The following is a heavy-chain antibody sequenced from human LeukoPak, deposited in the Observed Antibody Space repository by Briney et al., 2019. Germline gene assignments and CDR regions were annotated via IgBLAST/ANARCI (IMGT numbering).Heavy chain of an antibody. CDR3: AKCQSNFLAVDY. V-gene: IGHV3-30*02. D-gene: IGHD1-1*01. CDR1: GFTFSSYG. J-gene: IGHJ4*02. CDR2: IRYDGSNK. Sequence: GGSLRLSCAASGFTFSSYGMNWVRQAPGKGLEWVAFIRYDGSNKYYADSVKGRFTISRDNSKNTLYLQMNSLRAEDTAIYYCAKCQSNFLAVDYWGQGTLVTVSS.